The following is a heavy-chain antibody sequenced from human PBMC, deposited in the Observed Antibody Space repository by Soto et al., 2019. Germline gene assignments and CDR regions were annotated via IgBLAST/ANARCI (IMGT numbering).Heavy chain of an antibody. Sequence: QVQLQESGPGLVKPSETLSLTCTVSGGSISSYHWSWIRQPPGKGLEWIGYIHYSGSTNYNPSLKRRGPISGDTSKQQFSLKLSSVTAADTAVYYCARDRTVYCSSTRCYGNYYYYGMDVWGQGTTVTVSS. J-gene: IGHJ6*02. CDR1: GGSISSYH. CDR2: IHYSGST. V-gene: IGHV4-59*01. CDR3: ARDRTVYCSSTRCYGNYYYYGMDV. D-gene: IGHD2-2*01.